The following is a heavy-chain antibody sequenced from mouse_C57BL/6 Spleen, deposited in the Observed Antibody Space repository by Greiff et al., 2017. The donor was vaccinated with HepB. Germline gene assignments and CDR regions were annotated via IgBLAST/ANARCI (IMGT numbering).Heavy chain of an antibody. CDR3: ALTMVTTTAFDY. D-gene: IGHD2-2*01. V-gene: IGHV1-76*01. J-gene: IGHJ2*01. Sequence: QVQLKQSGAELVRPGASVKLSCKASGYTFTDYYINWVKQRPGQGLEWIARIYPGSGNTYYNEKFKGKATLTAEKSSSTAYMQLSSLTSEDSAVYFCALTMVTTTAFDYWGQGTTLTVSS. CDR2: IYPGSGNT. CDR1: GYTFTDYY.